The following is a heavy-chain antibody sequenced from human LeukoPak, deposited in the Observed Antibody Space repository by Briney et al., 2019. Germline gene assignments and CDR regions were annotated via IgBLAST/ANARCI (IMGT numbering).Heavy chain of an antibody. J-gene: IGHJ4*02. Sequence: GGSLRLSCAASGFTFSSYAMSWVRQAPGKGLEWVANIKQDGSEKYYVDSVKGRFTISRDNAKNSLYLQMNSLRAEDTAVYYCARAPYGDYEPTHDYWGQGTLVTVSS. CDR3: ARAPYGDYEPTHDY. D-gene: IGHD4-17*01. CDR1: GFTFSSYA. V-gene: IGHV3-7*01. CDR2: IKQDGSEK.